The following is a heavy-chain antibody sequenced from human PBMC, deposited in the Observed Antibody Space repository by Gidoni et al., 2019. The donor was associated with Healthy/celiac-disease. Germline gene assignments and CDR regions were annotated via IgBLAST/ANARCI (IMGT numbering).Heavy chain of an antibody. J-gene: IGHJ6*02. Sequence: EVQLVESGGGLVQPGRSLRLSCTASGFTFGDYAMSWFRQAPGKGLEWVGFIRSKAYGGTTEYAASVKGRFTISRDDSKSIAYLQMNSLKTEDTAVYYCTRDRLWFGYYYGMDVWGQGTTVTVSS. V-gene: IGHV3-49*03. CDR1: GFTFGDYA. CDR2: IRSKAYGGTT. D-gene: IGHD3-10*01. CDR3: TRDRLWFGYYYGMDV.